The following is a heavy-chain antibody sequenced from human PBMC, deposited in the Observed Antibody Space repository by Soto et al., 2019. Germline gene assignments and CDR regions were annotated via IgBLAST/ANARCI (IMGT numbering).Heavy chain of an antibody. J-gene: IGHJ6*02. Sequence: TGGSLRLSCVASGFNFSSYAMHWVRQAPGKGLEWVAVISHDGSIKYYADSVKGRVTISRDNSKNTLFLQMNSLKPEDTTVYFCAKGYYDSFYYGMDVWGQGTTVTVSS. V-gene: IGHV3-30*18. CDR3: AKGYYDSFYYGMDV. CDR2: ISHDGSIK. CDR1: GFNFSSYA. D-gene: IGHD3-22*01.